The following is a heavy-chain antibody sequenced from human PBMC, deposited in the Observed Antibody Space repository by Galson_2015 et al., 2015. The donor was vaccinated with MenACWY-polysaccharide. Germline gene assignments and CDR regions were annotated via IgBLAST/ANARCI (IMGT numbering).Heavy chain of an antibody. V-gene: IGHV4-4*07. J-gene: IGHJ6*02. CDR1: GASISDYY. CDR3: ARARGSPRGYGMDV. CDR2: MFTSGRT. D-gene: IGHD1-26*01. Sequence: SETLSLTCTVSGASISDYYWSWIRQPAGKGMEWIGRMFTSGRTNYNPSLKGRVTMSVDTSNNQFSLKVTSVTAADTAVYYCARARGSPRGYGMDVWGQGTTVTVSS.